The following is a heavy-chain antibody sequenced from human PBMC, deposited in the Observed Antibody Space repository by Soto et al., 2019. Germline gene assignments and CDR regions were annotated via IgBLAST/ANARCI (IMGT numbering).Heavy chain of an antibody. D-gene: IGHD6-13*01. CDR3: ARGVSTTWYEPTDY. V-gene: IGHV1-18*04. J-gene: IGHJ4*02. CDR1: GYTFNSHG. CDR2: ISAYNGNT. Sequence: QVQLVQSGAEVKKPGASVKVSCKASGYTFNSHGISWVRQAPGHGLVWMGWISAYNGNTNYAQRLKGRVIMTTDTSTSTAYMDLRSLTSDDTAVYYCARGVSTTWYEPTDYWGQGTLVTVSS.